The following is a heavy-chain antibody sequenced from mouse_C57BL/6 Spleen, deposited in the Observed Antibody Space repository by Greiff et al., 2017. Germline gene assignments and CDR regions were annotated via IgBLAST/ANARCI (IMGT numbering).Heavy chain of an antibody. CDR3: ARRAFNRYFNK. Sequence: VQLKESGGGLVKPGGSLKLSCAASGFTFSDYGMHWVRQAPEKGLEWVAYISSGSSTIYYADTVKGRLTISRDNAKNTLFLQMTSLRSEDTAMYYCARRAFNRYFNKWGQGTTRTVSS. CDR1: GFTFSDYG. J-gene: IGHJ2*01. V-gene: IGHV5-17*01. CDR2: ISSGSSTI. D-gene: IGHD3-3*01.